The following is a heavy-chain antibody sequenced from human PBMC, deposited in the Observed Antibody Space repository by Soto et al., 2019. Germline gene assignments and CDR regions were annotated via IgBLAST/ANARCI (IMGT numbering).Heavy chain of an antibody. CDR3: ARSPGETSGTVRGNREDY. Sequence: QVQLQESGPGLVKPSQTLSLTCTVSGGSISSGDYYWSWIRQPPGKGLEWIGYIYYSGSTYYNPSLKSRITISVDTSKNQFSLKLSSVTAADTAVYYCARSPGETSGTVRGNREDYWGQGTLVTVSS. D-gene: IGHD3-10*01. CDR2: IYYSGST. CDR1: GGSISSGDYY. J-gene: IGHJ4*02. V-gene: IGHV4-30-4*01.